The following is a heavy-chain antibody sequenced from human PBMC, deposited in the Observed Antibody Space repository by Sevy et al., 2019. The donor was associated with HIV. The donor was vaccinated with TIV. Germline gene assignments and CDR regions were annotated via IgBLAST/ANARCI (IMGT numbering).Heavy chain of an antibody. J-gene: IGHJ4*02. CDR3: TRGRRVYADYGVDY. CDR1: GFTFGEYS. CDR2: ISSEVYGGPT. Sequence: GGSLRLSCTASGFTFGEYSMSWFRLAPVKGLEWVSFISSEVYGGPTEYAASVKGRFTISRDDSKSIAYLQMSSLKTEDTAVYYCTRGRRVYADYGVDYWGQGTLVTVSS. D-gene: IGHD4-17*01. V-gene: IGHV3-49*03.